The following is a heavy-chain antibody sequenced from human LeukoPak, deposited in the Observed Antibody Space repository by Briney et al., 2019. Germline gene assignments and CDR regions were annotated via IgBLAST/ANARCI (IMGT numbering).Heavy chain of an antibody. Sequence: PGGSLRLSCAASGFTFSSYAMNWVRRAPGKGLEWVSGLSGNGGNQYYADSVKGRFTISRDNSKSTLFLQMNSLRAEDTAIYYCARDPNGSGPDFDCWGQGTLVTVSS. CDR3: ARDPNGSGPDFDC. J-gene: IGHJ4*02. V-gene: IGHV3-23*01. CDR1: GFTFSSYA. D-gene: IGHD3-10*01. CDR2: LSGNGGNQ.